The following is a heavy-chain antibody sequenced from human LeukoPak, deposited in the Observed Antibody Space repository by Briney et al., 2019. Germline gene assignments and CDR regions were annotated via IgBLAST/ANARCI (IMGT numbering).Heavy chain of an antibody. D-gene: IGHD2-2*01. J-gene: IGHJ3*02. CDR2: IYYSGST. Sequence: SETLSLTCTVSGGSISSYYWSWIRQPPGKGLEWIGYIYYSGSTNYNPSLKSRVTISVDTSKNQFSLKLSSVTAADTAVYYCARYCSSTSCYGSDAFDIWGQGTMVTVSS. CDR3: ARYCSSTSCYGSDAFDI. CDR1: GGSISSYY. V-gene: IGHV4-59*08.